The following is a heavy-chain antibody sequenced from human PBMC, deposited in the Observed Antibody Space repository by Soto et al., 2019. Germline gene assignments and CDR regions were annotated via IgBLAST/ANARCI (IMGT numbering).Heavy chain of an antibody. CDR3: AKNKLFYSSSWYYFDY. J-gene: IGHJ4*02. D-gene: IGHD6-13*01. Sequence: GGALRLSCAASGFTFSSYAMHWVRQAPGKGLEWVAVISYDGSNKYYADSVKGRFTISRDNSKNTLYLQMNSLRAEDTAVYYCAKNKLFYSSSWYYFDYWGQGTLVTVSS. CDR1: GFTFSSYA. V-gene: IGHV3-30-3*02. CDR2: ISYDGSNK.